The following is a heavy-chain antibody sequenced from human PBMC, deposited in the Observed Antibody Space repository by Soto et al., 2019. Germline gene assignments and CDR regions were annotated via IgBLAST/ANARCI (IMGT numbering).Heavy chain of an antibody. CDR2: ISAYNGNT. V-gene: IGHV1-18*01. D-gene: IGHD6-13*01. CDR1: GYTFTSYG. J-gene: IGHJ4*02. Sequence: ASVKASCKASGYTFTSYGISWVRQAPGQGHEWMGWISAYNGNTNYAQKLQGRVTMTTDTSTSTAYMELRSLRSDDTAVYYCARGFGSSSWYVHPLPFDYSGQGTLVTVSS. CDR3: ARGFGSSSWYVHPLPFDY.